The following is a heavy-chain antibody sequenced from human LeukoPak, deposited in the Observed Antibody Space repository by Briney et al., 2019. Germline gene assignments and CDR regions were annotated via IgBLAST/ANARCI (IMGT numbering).Heavy chain of an antibody. CDR1: GGSISSYY. V-gene: IGHV4-59*12. J-gene: IGHJ6*02. CDR2: IYYSGST. Sequence: PSETLSLTCTVSGGSISSYYWSWIRQPPGKGLEWIGYIYYSGSTNYNPSLKSRVTISVDTSKNQFSLKLSSVTAADTAVYYCARGRISIAARYYYGMDVWGQGTTVTVSS. D-gene: IGHD6-6*01. CDR3: ARGRISIAARYYYGMDV.